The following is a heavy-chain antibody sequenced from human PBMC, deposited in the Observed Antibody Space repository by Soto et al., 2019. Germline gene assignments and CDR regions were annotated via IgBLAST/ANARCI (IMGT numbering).Heavy chain of an antibody. CDR1: GFTFSTHW. D-gene: IGHD1-26*01. Sequence: GGSLRLSCAASGFTFSTHWMQWVRQAPGKGLVWVSRIDSDGSVTSYADSVKGRFTISRGNAKNTLYLQMNSLRAEDTAVYYCAKLGTTADYWGQGTLVTVSS. CDR3: AKLGTTADY. V-gene: IGHV3-74*01. CDR2: IDSDGSVT. J-gene: IGHJ4*02.